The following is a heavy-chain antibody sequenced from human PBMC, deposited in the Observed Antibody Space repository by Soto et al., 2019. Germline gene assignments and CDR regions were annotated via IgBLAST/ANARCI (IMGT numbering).Heavy chain of an antibody. D-gene: IGHD6-19*01. CDR1: GYTLTELS. CDR2: FDPEDGET. Sequence: ASVKVSCKVSGYTLTELSMHWVRQAPGKGLEWMGGFDPEDGETIYAQKFQGRVTMTEDTSTDTAYMELSSLRSEDTAVYYCATVIAVAGTLEPPGMWFDPWGQGTLVTVSS. CDR3: ATVIAVAGTLEPPGMWFDP. V-gene: IGHV1-24*01. J-gene: IGHJ5*02.